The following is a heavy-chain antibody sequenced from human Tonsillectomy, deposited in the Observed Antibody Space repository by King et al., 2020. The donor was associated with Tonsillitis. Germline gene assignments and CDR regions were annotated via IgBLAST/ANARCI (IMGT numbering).Heavy chain of an antibody. J-gene: IGHJ3*02. D-gene: IGHD3-22*01. CDR2: IYSGSRT. V-gene: IGHV3-53*01. CDR3: ARDHFDYYDSSGYFGAFDN. Sequence: VQLVESGGGLIQPGGSLRLSCAASGFSVSSNYMSWVRQAPGKGLEWVSVIYSGSRTYYADSVKGRFTISRDNSRNTLYLQMNSLRAEDTAVYYCARDHFDYYDSSGYFGAFDNWG. CDR1: GFSVSSNY.